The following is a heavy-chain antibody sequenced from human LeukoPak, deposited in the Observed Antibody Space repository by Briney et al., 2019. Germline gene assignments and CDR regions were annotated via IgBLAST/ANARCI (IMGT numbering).Heavy chain of an antibody. CDR2: IYYSGST. J-gene: IGHJ2*01. CDR3: ARLPLPRYCSGGSCYWYFDL. D-gene: IGHD2-15*01. Sequence: SETLSLTCTVSGGSISSSSYYWGWIRPPPGKGLEWIGSIYYSGSTYYNPSLKSRVTISVDTSKNQFSLKLSSVTAADTAVYYCARLPLPRYCSGGSCYWYFDLWGRGTLVTVSS. V-gene: IGHV4-39*01. CDR1: GGSISSSSYY.